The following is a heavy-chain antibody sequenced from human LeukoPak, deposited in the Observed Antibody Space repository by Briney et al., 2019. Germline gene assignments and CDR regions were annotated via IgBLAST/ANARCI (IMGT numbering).Heavy chain of an antibody. CDR2: IPYDGSNK. CDR1: GFTFSSYA. J-gene: IGHJ4*02. V-gene: IGHV3-30*14. Sequence: GRSLRLSCAASGFTFSSYAMHWVRQAPGKGLEWVAVIPYDGSNKYYADSVKGRFTISRDNSKNTLYLQMSSLRAEDTAVYYCVKDHMTTVTFFDYWGQGTLVTVSS. CDR3: VKDHMTTVTFFDY. D-gene: IGHD4-17*01.